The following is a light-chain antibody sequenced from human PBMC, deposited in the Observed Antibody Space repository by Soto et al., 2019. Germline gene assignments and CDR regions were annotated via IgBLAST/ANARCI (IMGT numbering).Light chain of an antibody. J-gene: IGKJ1*01. CDR3: QQQYSSEWT. Sequence: DIAVTQSPDSLAVSLGEGATINCKSSQSVLYSSTKKNNIAWYQQKPGQPPKLLIYWASTRESGVPDRFRGSWSGTDFTFTISSRQAEDVSVYYGQQQYSSEWTVGQGTKVDSK. V-gene: IGKV4-1*01. CDR2: WAS. CDR1: QSVLYSSTKKNN.